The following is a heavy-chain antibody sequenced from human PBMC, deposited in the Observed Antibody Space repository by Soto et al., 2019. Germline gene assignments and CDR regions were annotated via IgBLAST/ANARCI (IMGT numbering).Heavy chain of an antibody. Sequence: SETLSLTCTVSGGSISSSSYYWGWIRQPPGKGLEWIGSIYYSGRTYYNPSLKSRVTISVDTSKNQFSLKLSSVTAADTAVYYCARHGSSGWFDTLDYWGQGTLVTVSS. CDR2: IYYSGRT. CDR1: GGSISSSSYY. CDR3: ARHGSSGWFDTLDY. J-gene: IGHJ4*02. D-gene: IGHD6-19*01. V-gene: IGHV4-39*01.